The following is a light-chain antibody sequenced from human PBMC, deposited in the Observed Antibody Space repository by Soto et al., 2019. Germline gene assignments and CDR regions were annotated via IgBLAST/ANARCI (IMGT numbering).Light chain of an antibody. V-gene: IGKV3-15*01. CDR1: QSVSSN. CDR2: GAS. Sequence: SVEQGGTLSSEASQSVSSNLAWYQQNTDKAPRLLIYGASTRATGIPARLSGSGFGTELTLTVSSMQYEDFSGSYCQQYNNWPWAFGHGTKVDIK. CDR3: QQYNNWPWA. J-gene: IGKJ1*01.